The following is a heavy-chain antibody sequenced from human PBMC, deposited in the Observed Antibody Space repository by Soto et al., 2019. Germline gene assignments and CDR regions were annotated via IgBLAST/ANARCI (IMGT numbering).Heavy chain of an antibody. CDR3: ARLGGSYAVPHFDY. D-gene: IGHD1-26*01. J-gene: IGHJ4*02. CDR1: GGSISSNSYS. V-gene: IGHV4-61*05. Sequence: SETLSLTCSVSGGSISSNSYSWGWIRQPPGKGLEWIGYVYYSGNTNYNPSLKSRVTLSVDTSKNQFSLKLSSVTAADTAVYYCARLGGSYAVPHFDYWGQGTLVTVSS. CDR2: VYYSGNT.